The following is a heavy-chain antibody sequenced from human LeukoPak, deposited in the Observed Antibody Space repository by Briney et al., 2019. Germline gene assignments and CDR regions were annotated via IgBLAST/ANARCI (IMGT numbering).Heavy chain of an antibody. Sequence: ASVKVSCKASGYTFTSYDINWVRQPPGQGLEWMGIINPNRSSTNYAPKFQGRVTMTRDMSTSTVYMELGRLRSDDTAVYYCARPSGDYGGAFDIWGQGTMVTVSS. CDR3: ARPSGDYGGAFDI. J-gene: IGHJ3*02. V-gene: IGHV1-46*01. CDR1: GYTFTSYD. D-gene: IGHD4-23*01. CDR2: INPNRSST.